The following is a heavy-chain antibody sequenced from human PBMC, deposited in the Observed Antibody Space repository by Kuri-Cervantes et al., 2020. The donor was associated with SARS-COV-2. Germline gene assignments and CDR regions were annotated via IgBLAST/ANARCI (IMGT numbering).Heavy chain of an antibody. J-gene: IGHJ6*03. D-gene: IGHD3-3*01. CDR3: ARGPGHYDFWSGDYYYYYMDV. CDR2: IYTSGST. CDR1: GRSLTRYH. V-gene: IGHV4-4*07. Sequence: SETLSLTCTVSGRSLTRYHWSWIRQPAGKGLEWIGRIYTSGSTNYNPSLKSRVTMSVDTSKNQFSLKLSSVTAADTAVYYCARGPGHYDFWSGDYYYYYMDVWGKGTTVTVSS.